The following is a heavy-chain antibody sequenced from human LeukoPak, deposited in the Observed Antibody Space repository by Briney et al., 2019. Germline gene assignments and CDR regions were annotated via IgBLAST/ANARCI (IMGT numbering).Heavy chain of an antibody. CDR3: ARCGEMATVSSCYFDY. D-gene: IGHD5-24*01. CDR1: EYSFTYYW. Sequence: GESLKISGKGFEYSFTYYWIGWVRKMPGKGLKGMGIINPGDSDTRYSTSFKGQVTISAAKSISTAYLQWSSLRDSDTDMYYCARCGEMATVSSCYFDYWGQGTVVTVSS. V-gene: IGHV5-51*01. J-gene: IGHJ4*02. CDR2: INPGDSDT.